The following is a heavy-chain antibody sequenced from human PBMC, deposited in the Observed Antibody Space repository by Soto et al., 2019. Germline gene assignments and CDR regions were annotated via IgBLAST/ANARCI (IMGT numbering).Heavy chain of an antibody. J-gene: IGHJ4*02. D-gene: IGHD3-10*02. CDR1: GFSLSTNGVG. V-gene: IGHV2-5*02. Sequence: QITLKESGPPLVKPTQTLTLTCTFSGFSLSTNGVGVGWIRQPPGKALEWLALIYWDDDKRYSPSLKSRLTITKDTSKNRVVLTMTNMDPVDPATYYCAHSPRITMYDYWGQGTLVTVSS. CDR3: AHSPRITMYDY. CDR2: IYWDDDK.